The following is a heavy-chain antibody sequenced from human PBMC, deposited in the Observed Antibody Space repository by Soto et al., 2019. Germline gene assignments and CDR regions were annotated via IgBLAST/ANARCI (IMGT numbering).Heavy chain of an antibody. Sequence: QVQLQESGPGLVKPSGTLSLTCAVSGGSISSSNWWSWVRQPPGKGLEWIGEIYHSGSTNYNPSLTRRGTTSVDKSKTQFSLKLSSVTAADTAVYYCAKGECSGGSCYSVDIWGQGTMVTVSS. V-gene: IGHV4-4*02. D-gene: IGHD2-15*01. CDR1: GGSISSSNW. J-gene: IGHJ3*02. CDR2: IYHSGST. CDR3: AKGECSGGSCYSVDI.